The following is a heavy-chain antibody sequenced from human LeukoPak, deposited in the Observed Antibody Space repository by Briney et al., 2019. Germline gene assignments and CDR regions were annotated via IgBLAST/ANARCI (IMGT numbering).Heavy chain of an antibody. J-gene: IGHJ4*02. D-gene: IGHD4-23*01. Sequence: SETLSLACTVSGGSINSYYWSWIRQPAGKGLEWIGRIYSSGSTNYNPSLKSRVSMSVDTSKNQFSLKLTSVTAADTALYYCARGGKATVVTMWGQGILVTVSS. V-gene: IGHV4-4*07. CDR2: IYSSGST. CDR1: GGSINSYY. CDR3: ARGGKATVVTM.